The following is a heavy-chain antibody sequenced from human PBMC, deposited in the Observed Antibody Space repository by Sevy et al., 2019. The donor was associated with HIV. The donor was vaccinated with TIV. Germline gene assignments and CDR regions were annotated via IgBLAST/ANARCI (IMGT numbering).Heavy chain of an antibody. CDR3: ARISSSPRAYYYYLGMDV. CDR1: EYNFTNYW. V-gene: IGHV5-51*01. D-gene: IGHD6-6*01. Sequence: GVSLKISCKGSEYNFTNYWIGWVRQMPGKGLEWMGIIYPGDSGTRYSPSFQDQVTISADKSISTAYLQWSSLKASDTAMYYCARISSSPRAYYYYLGMDVWGQGTTVTVSS. J-gene: IGHJ6*02. CDR2: IYPGDSGT.